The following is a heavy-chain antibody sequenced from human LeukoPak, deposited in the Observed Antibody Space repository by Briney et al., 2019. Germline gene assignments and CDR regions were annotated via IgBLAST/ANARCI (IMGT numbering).Heavy chain of an antibody. Sequence: GGSLRLSCAACGFTVSNNYMSWVRQAPGKGLEWVSVIYSGGSTYYADSVKGRFTISRDNSENTLYLQMNSLRAEDTAVYYCARDFRDSRGYYNWYFDLWGRGTLVTV. J-gene: IGHJ2*01. CDR1: GFTVSNNY. CDR3: ARDFRDSRGYYNWYFDL. V-gene: IGHV3-66*02. D-gene: IGHD3-22*01. CDR2: IYSGGST.